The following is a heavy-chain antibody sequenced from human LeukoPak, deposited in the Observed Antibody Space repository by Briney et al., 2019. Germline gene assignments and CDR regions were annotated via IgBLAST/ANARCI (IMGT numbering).Heavy chain of an antibody. D-gene: IGHD5-18*01. CDR3: ARDGITTMEN. V-gene: IGHV3-53*01. Sequence: GGSLRLSCAASGFAFSFYAMSWLRQPPGKGLEWVSVIYSGGNTYYADSVKGRFTISRDNSKNTLYLQMNSLRAEDTAVYYCARDGITTMENWGQGTLVTVSS. CDR2: IYSGGNT. J-gene: IGHJ4*02. CDR1: GFAFSFYA.